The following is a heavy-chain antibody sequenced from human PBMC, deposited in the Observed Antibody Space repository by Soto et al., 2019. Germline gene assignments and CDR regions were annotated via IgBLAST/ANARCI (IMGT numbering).Heavy chain of an antibody. J-gene: IGHJ6*02. CDR2: ISGYNGNT. Sequence: QLQLMQSGPEVKKPGAPLKVSCKASGYSFSSYGISWVRQAPGRGLEWMGWISGYNGNTNYEQKFKGRVTMTTDAATSTAYMELRSLASDDTAVYYCAKDNTATSPSRYRFGMDVWGPGTTVTVSS. V-gene: IGHV1-18*01. CDR3: AKDNTATSPSRYRFGMDV. CDR1: GYSFSSYG. D-gene: IGHD4-17*01.